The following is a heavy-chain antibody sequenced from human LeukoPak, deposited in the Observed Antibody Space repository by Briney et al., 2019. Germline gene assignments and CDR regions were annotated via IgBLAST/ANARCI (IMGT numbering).Heavy chain of an antibody. Sequence: GGSLRLSCAASGFTFSNYGMTWVRQAPGKGLEWVSTISGSGSITSYADSVKGRFTISRDNPENTLHLQMNGLRAEDTAIYYCAKLALMTTITTRFDYWGQGTLVTVSS. CDR2: ISGSGSIT. CDR1: GFTFSNYG. CDR3: AKLALMTTITTRFDY. J-gene: IGHJ4*02. D-gene: IGHD4-11*01. V-gene: IGHV3-23*01.